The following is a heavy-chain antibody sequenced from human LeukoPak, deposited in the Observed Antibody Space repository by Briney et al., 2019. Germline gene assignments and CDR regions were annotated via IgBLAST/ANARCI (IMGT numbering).Heavy chain of an antibody. CDR1: GFTFSSYS. CDR2: ISSSNSTI. CDR3: ARGIWFGELLRELNWFDP. J-gene: IGHJ5*02. D-gene: IGHD3-10*01. V-gene: IGHV3-48*01. Sequence: SGGSLRLSCAASGFTFSSYSMNWVRQAPGKGLEWVSYISSSNSTIYYADSVKGRFTISRDNAKNSLYLQMNSLRAEDTAVYYCARGIWFGELLRELNWFDPWGQGTLVTVSS.